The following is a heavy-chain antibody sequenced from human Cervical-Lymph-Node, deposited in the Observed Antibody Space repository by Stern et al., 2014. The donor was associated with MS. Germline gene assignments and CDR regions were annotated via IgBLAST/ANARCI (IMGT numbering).Heavy chain of an antibody. J-gene: IGHJ4*02. CDR3: ARASYYHDSSGYYYDSYFDY. D-gene: IGHD3-22*01. Sequence: QVQLQESGPGLVKPSQTLSLTCNVSGGSISSGTYSWTWIRQPAGKGLEWIGRIYSSGTTSYNPSLRSRVTIPVDTSKSHSSLQLSSGTAADTAVYYCARASYYHDSSGYYYDSYFDYWGQGTLVTVSS. V-gene: IGHV4-61*02. CDR1: GGSISSGTYS. CDR2: IYSSGTT.